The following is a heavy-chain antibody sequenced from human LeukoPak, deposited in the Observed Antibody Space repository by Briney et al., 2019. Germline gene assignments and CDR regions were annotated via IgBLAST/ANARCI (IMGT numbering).Heavy chain of an antibody. CDR2: INSDGSNT. D-gene: IGHD3-3*01. CDR1: GFTFSNYW. J-gene: IGHJ3*02. V-gene: IGHV3-74*01. Sequence: GGSLRLSCAASGFTFSNYWMRWVRQAPGKGLVWVSHINSDGSNTNYADSVKGRFTISRDNAKNTLYLQMNSLRAEDTAVYYCTDPFGDAFDIWGQGTVVTVSS. CDR3: TDPFGDAFDI.